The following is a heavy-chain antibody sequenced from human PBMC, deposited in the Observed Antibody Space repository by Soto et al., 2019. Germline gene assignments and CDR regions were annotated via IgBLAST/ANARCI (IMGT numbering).Heavy chain of an antibody. V-gene: IGHV1-8*01. Sequence: ASVKVSCKASGYTFTSYDINWVRQATGQGLEWMGWMNPNSGNTGYAQKFQGRVTMTRNTSISTAYMELSSLRSEDTAVYYCARGPWDIVLVPAADVEGDYWGQGTLVTVS. CDR1: GYTFTSYD. D-gene: IGHD2-2*01. J-gene: IGHJ4*02. CDR2: MNPNSGNT. CDR3: ARGPWDIVLVPAADVEGDY.